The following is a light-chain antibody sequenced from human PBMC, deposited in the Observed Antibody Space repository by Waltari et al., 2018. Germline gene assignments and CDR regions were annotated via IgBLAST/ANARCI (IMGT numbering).Light chain of an antibody. Sequence: QSFLTKPPSASGPPGPRVTIPCSGRSSNAGNFYVYWYQQFPGTAPKLLIHSTNQRASAVPDRISAFKSGTSASLVIRGLQSEDEADYYCAAWDDSLEGRVFGGGTKLTVL. V-gene: IGLV1-44*01. CDR3: AAWDDSLEGRV. J-gene: IGLJ3*02. CDR1: SSNAGNFY. CDR2: STN.